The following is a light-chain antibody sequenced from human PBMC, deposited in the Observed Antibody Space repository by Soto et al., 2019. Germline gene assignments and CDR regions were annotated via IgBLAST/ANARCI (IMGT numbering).Light chain of an antibody. CDR2: EVT. J-gene: IGLJ3*02. V-gene: IGLV2-8*01. CDR3: NSYAGSNNFGV. Sequence: QSALTQPPSASGSPGQSVTISCTGTSSDVGAYNYVSWYQQHPGKAPKLIIYEVTKRPSGVPDRFSGSKSGNTASLTVSGLQAEDEADYYCNSYAGSNNFGVFGGGTKLTVL. CDR1: SSDVGAYNY.